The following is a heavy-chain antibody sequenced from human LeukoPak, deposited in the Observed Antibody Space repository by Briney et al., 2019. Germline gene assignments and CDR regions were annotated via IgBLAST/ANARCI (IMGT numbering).Heavy chain of an antibody. CDR1: GGTFSSYA. Sequence: SVKVSCKASGGTFSSYAISWVRQAPGQGLEWMGGIIPIFGTANYAQKFQGRVTITADESTSTVYMELSSLRSEDTAIYYCARIRDGYNDAYDIWGQGTVVTVPS. D-gene: IGHD5-24*01. V-gene: IGHV1-69*13. J-gene: IGHJ3*02. CDR3: ARIRDGYNDAYDI. CDR2: IIPIFGTA.